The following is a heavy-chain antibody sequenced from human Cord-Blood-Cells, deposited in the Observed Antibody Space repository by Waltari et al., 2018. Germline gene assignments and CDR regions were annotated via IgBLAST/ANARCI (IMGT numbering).Heavy chain of an antibody. V-gene: IGHV1-69*01. J-gene: IGHJ4*02. CDR3: AIGPARLLSSSSSYFDY. D-gene: IGHD6-6*01. Sequence: QVQLVQYGAEVTKPGSAVKVSCKASAGTFSSYAIRWVRQATGQGVDGMGEIIPICGTANYAQRCQGRVTITADEPTSTAYMVWRSLRSEDTAVYYCAIGPARLLSSSSSYFDYWGQGTLVTVSS. CDR2: IIPICGTA. CDR1: AGTFSSYA.